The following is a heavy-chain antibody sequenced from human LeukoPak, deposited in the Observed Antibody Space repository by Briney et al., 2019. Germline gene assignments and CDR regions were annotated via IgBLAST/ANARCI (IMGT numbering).Heavy chain of an antibody. CDR1: GVTFSSYW. J-gene: IGHJ4*02. CDR3: VIDLGDYNDF. V-gene: IGHV3-74*01. CDR2: INTQGTYT. Sequence: GGSLRLSCAVSGVTFSSYWMHWVRQDPGRGLLWVSRINTQGTYTNYADSVKGRFTISRDNAKNTLYLQMSSLRADDTAVYYCVIDLGDYNDFWGQGTLVSVSS. D-gene: IGHD2-15*01.